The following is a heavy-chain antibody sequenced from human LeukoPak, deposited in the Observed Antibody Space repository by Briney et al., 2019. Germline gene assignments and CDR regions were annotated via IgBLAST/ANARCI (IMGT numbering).Heavy chain of an antibody. V-gene: IGHV3-9*01. Sequence: GGSLRLSCAVSGFIFDDYAMLWVRQAPGKGLEWVSGITWNRDNIAYADSVRGRFTISRDNAKNYLYLQMNSLRAEDTALYYCAKDLSSAITSSLAMDVWGQGTTVTVSS. CDR3: AKDLSSAITSSLAMDV. J-gene: IGHJ6*02. D-gene: IGHD3-22*01. CDR1: GFIFDDYA. CDR2: ITWNRDNI.